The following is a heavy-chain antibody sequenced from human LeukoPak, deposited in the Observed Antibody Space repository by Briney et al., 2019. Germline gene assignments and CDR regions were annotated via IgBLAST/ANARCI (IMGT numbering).Heavy chain of an antibody. Sequence: GSLRLSCAASGFTFSSYSMNWVRQPPGKGLEWIGEIYHSGSTNYNPSLKSRVTISVDKSKNQFSLKLSSVTAADTAVYYCAGRISPWGQGTLVTVSS. CDR3: AGRISP. J-gene: IGHJ5*02. CDR2: IYHSGST. CDR1: GFTFSSYSM. V-gene: IGHV4-4*02. D-gene: IGHD1-14*01.